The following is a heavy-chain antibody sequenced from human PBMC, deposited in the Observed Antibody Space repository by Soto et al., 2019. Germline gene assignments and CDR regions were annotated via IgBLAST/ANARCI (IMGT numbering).Heavy chain of an antibody. CDR2: IYYSGST. Sequence: KPSETLSLTCTVSGGSISSGGYYWSWIRQHPGKGLEWIGYIYYSGSTYYNPSLKSRVTISVDTSKNQFSLKLSSVTAADTAVYYCARVRRRPYYFDYWGQGTLVTVSS. V-gene: IGHV4-31*03. CDR3: ARVRRRPYYFDY. J-gene: IGHJ4*02. CDR1: GGSISSGGYY.